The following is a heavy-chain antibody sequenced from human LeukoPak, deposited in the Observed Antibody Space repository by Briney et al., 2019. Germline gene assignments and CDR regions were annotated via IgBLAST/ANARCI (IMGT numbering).Heavy chain of an antibody. CDR2: IYYSGST. J-gene: IGHJ3*02. D-gene: IGHD5-12*01. Sequence: SETLSLTCTVSGGSISSYYWSSIRQPPGKGLEWIGYIYYSGSTNYNPSLKSRVTISVDTSKNQFSLKLSSVTAADTAVYYCARERYSGHAFDIWGQGTMVTVSS. V-gene: IGHV4-59*01. CDR1: GGSISSYY. CDR3: ARERYSGHAFDI.